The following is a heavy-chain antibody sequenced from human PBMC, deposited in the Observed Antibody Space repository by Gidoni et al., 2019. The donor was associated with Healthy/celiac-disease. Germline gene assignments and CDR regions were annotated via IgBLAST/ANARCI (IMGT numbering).Heavy chain of an antibody. D-gene: IGHD6-19*01. J-gene: IGHJ4*02. CDR1: GFTFSSYA. CDR3: AKSVQYSSGWYDYFDY. CDR2: ISGSGGST. V-gene: IGHV3-23*01. Sequence: EVKLLESGGGLVQPGGSLRLSCAASGFTFSSYAMSWVRQAPGKGLGWVSAISGSGGSTYYADSVKGRFTISRDNSKNTLYLQMNSLRAEDTAVYYCAKSVQYSSGWYDYFDYWGQGTLVTVSS.